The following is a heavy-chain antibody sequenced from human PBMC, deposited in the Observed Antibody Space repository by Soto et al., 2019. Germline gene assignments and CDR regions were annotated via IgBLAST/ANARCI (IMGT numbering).Heavy chain of an antibody. D-gene: IGHD3-10*01. V-gene: IGHV3-49*04. CDR1: GFTFGDYA. CDR3: TRVSIRDSGAIWFGEFKGVVFDY. Sequence: PGGSLRLSCTASGFTFGDYAMSWVRQAPGKGLEWVGFIRSKAYGGTTEYAASVKGRFTISRDDSKSIAYLQMNSLKTEDTAVYYCTRVSIRDSGAIWFGEFKGVVFDYWGQGTLVTVSS. CDR2: IRSKAYGGTT. J-gene: IGHJ4*02.